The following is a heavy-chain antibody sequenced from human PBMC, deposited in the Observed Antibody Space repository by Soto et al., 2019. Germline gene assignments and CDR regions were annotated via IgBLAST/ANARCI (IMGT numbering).Heavy chain of an antibody. CDR1: GGTFSRYT. J-gene: IGHJ6*03. CDR3: ARDSITIPTGYMDV. V-gene: IGHV1-69*04. D-gene: IGHD3-3*01. CDR2: IIPILGIA. Sequence: SVKVSWKASGGTFSRYTISWVRQAPGQGLEWMGRIIPILGIANYAQKFQGRVTITADKSTSTAYMELSSLRSEDTAVYYCARDSITIPTGYMDVWGKGTTVTVSS.